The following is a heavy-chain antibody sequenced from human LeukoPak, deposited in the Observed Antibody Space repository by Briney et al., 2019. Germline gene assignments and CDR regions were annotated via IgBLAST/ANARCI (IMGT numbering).Heavy chain of an antibody. CDR1: GYTLTSYG. CDR2: ISAYNGNT. CDR3: ARDPQWFGELSPPDY. J-gene: IGHJ4*02. V-gene: IGHV1-18*01. D-gene: IGHD3-10*01. Sequence: GASVKVSCKASGYTLTSYGISWARQAPGQGLEWMGWISAYNGNTNYAQKLQGRVTMTTDTSTSTAYMELRSLRSDDTAVYYCARDPQWFGELSPPDYWGQGTLVTVSS.